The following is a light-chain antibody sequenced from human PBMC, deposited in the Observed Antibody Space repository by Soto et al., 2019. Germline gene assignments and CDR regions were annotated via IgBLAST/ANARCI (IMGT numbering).Light chain of an antibody. Sequence: QSVLTQPPSVSAAPGQTVTISCSGTSPNIGNNYVSWYQHLPGTAPRILIYDNYKRPSGIPDRFSGLKSGTSATLGITGLQTGDEADYYCGTWDTSLRVFYVFGSGTKVTVL. J-gene: IGLJ1*01. CDR2: DNY. CDR3: GTWDTSLRVFYV. CDR1: SPNIGNNY. V-gene: IGLV1-51*01.